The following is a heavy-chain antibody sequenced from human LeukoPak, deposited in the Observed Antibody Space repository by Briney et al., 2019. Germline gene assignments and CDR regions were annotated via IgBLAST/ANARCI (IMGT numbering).Heavy chain of an antibody. V-gene: IGHV4-34*01. J-gene: IGHJ3*02. D-gene: IGHD6-6*01. CDR1: GGSFSGYY. Sequence: PSETLSLTCAVYGGSFSGYYWSWIRQPPGKGLEWIGEINHSGSTNYNPSLKSRVTISVDTSKNQFSLKLSSVTAADTAVYYCARRSHSSSPDDAFDIWGQGTMVTVSS. CDR2: INHSGST. CDR3: ARRSHSSSPDDAFDI.